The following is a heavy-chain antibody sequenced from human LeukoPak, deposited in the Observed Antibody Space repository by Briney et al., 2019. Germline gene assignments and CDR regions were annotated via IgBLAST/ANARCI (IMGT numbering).Heavy chain of an antibody. Sequence: PGGSLRLSCAASGFTFSSYAMSWVRQAPGKGLEWVSAISGSGGSTYYADSVKGRFTISRDNSKNTLYLQMDSLRAEDTAVYYCAKDQLPYSGSYYFDYWGQGTLVTVSS. V-gene: IGHV3-23*01. D-gene: IGHD1-26*01. CDR2: ISGSGGST. CDR1: GFTFSSYA. J-gene: IGHJ4*02. CDR3: AKDQLPYSGSYYFDY.